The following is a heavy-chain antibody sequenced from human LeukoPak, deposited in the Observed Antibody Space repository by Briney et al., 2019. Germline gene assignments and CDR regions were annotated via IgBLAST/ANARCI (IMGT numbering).Heavy chain of an antibody. J-gene: IGHJ5*02. CDR2: INPNSGGT. V-gene: IGHV1-2*02. CDR1: GGTFSSYA. D-gene: IGHD5-12*01. Sequence: GASVKVSCKASGGTFSSYAISWVRQAPGQGLEWMGWINPNSGGTNYAQKFQGRVTMTRDTSISTAYMELSRLRSDDTAVYYCASEGVFGGYDWSFGFDPWGQGTLVTVSS. CDR3: ASEGVFGGYDWSFGFDP.